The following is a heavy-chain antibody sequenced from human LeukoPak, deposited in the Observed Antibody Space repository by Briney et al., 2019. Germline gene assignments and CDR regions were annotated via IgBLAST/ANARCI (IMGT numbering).Heavy chain of an antibody. D-gene: IGHD6-19*01. CDR1: GYTLTELS. V-gene: IGHV1-24*01. J-gene: IGHJ4*02. Sequence: ASVKVSCKVSGYTLTELSMHWVRQAPGKGLEWMGGFDPEDGETIYAQKFQGRVTMTEGTSTDTAYMELSSLRSEDTAVYYCATLWYSSGWYTNWGQGTLVTVSS. CDR3: ATLWYSSGWYTN. CDR2: FDPEDGET.